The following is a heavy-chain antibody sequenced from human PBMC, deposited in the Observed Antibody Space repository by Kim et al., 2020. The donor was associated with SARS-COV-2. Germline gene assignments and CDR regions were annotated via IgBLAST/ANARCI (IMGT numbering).Heavy chain of an antibody. CDR1: GGSISSSSYY. CDR3: ARHGEYTRLLWFGENYGMDV. V-gene: IGHV4-39*01. J-gene: IGHJ6*02. D-gene: IGHD3-10*01. CDR2: IYYSGST. Sequence: SETLSLTCTVSGGSISSSSYYWGWIRQPPGKGLEWIGSIYYSGSTYYNPSLKSRVTISVDTSKNQFSLKLSSVTAADTAVYYCARHGEYTRLLWFGENYGMDVWGQGTTVTVSS.